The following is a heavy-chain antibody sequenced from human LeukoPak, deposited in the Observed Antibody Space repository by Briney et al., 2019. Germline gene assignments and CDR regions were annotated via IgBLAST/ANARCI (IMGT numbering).Heavy chain of an antibody. D-gene: IGHD1-26*01. V-gene: IGHV4-39*01. Sequence: SETLSLTCTVSGGSISSSSYYWGWIRQPPGKGLEWIGSIYYSGSTYYNPSLKSRVTISVDTSKNQFSLKLSSVTAADTAVYYCARSRIVGAQDAFDIWGQGTMVTVSS. CDR2: IYYSGST. CDR3: ARSRIVGAQDAFDI. CDR1: GGSISSSSYY. J-gene: IGHJ3*02.